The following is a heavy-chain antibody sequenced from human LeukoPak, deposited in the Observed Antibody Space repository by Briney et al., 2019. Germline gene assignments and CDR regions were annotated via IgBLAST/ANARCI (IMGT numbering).Heavy chain of an antibody. CDR2: IYYSGST. Sequence: SETLSLTCTVSGGSISSYYWSWIRQPPGKGLEWIGYIYYSGSTNYNPSLKSRVTISVDTSKNQFSLKLSSVTAADTAVYYCARDRDSGYDPLRPGGFDPWGQGTLVTVSS. V-gene: IGHV4-59*01. D-gene: IGHD5-12*01. CDR3: ARDRDSGYDPLRPGGFDP. CDR1: GGSISSYY. J-gene: IGHJ5*02.